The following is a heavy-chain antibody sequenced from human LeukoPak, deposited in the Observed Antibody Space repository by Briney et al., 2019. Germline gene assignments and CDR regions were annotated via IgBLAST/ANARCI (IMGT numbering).Heavy chain of an antibody. D-gene: IGHD1-26*01. CDR3: AKESRGSSPEF. CDR2: ITGSGDDA. CDR1: GFTFSNYG. V-gene: IGHV3-23*01. Sequence: GGSLRLSCAASGFTFSNYGMSWLRQAPGKGLEWVSAITGSGDDAYYADSVHGRFTMSRDNSKSTLYLQMSSLRVEDTAVYYCAKESRGSSPEFWGQGTLITVSS. J-gene: IGHJ1*01.